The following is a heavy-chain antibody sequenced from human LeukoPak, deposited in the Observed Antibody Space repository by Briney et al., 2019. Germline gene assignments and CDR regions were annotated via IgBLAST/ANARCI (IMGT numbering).Heavy chain of an antibody. J-gene: IGHJ3*02. CDR1: GFTFNTYS. D-gene: IGHD4-23*01. Sequence: GGSLRLSCTASGFTFNTYSMAWVRQAPGKGLEWVSLISSGSRYKYYADSLKGRFTISRDNAKNSLYLEMNSLRAEDTAVYYCAREGDYGGNDDVFDIWGQGTMVTVSS. V-gene: IGHV3-21*06. CDR3: AREGDYGGNDDVFDI. CDR2: ISSGSRYK.